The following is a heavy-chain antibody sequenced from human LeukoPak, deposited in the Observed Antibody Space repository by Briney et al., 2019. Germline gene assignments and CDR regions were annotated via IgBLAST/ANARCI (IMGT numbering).Heavy chain of an antibody. CDR2: IGAAGDT. V-gene: IGHV3-13*04. CDR1: GFTFSSFD. J-gene: IGHJ4*02. Sequence: PGGSLRLSCAASGFTFSSFDMHWVRQAAGKGLEWVSGIGAAGDTYSLGSVTGRFTISRENGKNSLYLQMNSLRGGDTGVYYCARVASGSGSYHFDYWGQGMLVTVSS. D-gene: IGHD3-10*01. CDR3: ARVASGSGSYHFDY.